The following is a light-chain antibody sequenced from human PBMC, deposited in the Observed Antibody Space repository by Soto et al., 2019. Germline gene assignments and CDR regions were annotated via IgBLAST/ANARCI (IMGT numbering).Light chain of an antibody. V-gene: IGLV3-1*01. CDR1: KLGDKY. Sequence: SYELTQPPSVSVSPGQTASITCSGDKLGDKYACWYQQKPGQSPVLVIYQNNKRPSGIPERLSGSNSGNTATLTISGTQTMDEADYYCQAWDSSTLIFGGGTLLTVL. CDR2: QNN. J-gene: IGLJ2*01. CDR3: QAWDSSTLI.